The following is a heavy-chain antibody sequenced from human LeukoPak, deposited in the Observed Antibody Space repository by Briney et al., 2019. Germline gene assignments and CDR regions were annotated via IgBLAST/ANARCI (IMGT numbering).Heavy chain of an antibody. CDR2: LYINGSI. D-gene: IGHD4-23*01. V-gene: IGHV4-61*02. Sequence: PSQTLSLTRTVSSGSMNRGSDYWAWVWQPAGKGLGWIGRLYINGSINYNPSLKSRVTISVDTSKNQFSLKLSSVTAADTAVYYCARGLLWEPHPFDYWGQGILVTVSS. CDR3: ARGLLWEPHPFDY. CDR1: SGSMNRGSDY. J-gene: IGHJ4*02.